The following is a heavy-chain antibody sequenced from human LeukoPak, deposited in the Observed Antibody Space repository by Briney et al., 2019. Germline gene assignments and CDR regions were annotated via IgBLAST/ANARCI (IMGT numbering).Heavy chain of an antibody. J-gene: IGHJ4*02. D-gene: IGHD1-26*01. Sequence: PGRSLRLSCAASGFTFDDYAMHWVRQAPGKGLEWVSGISWNSGRIAYADSVKGRFTISRDNANNSLYLQMNSLRAEDTAVYYCARVPVGATTHFDYWGQGTLVTVSS. CDR1: GFTFDDYA. CDR3: ARVPVGATTHFDY. CDR2: ISWNSGRI. V-gene: IGHV3-9*01.